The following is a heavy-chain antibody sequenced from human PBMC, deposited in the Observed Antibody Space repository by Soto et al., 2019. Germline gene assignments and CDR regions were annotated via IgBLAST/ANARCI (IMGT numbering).Heavy chain of an antibody. J-gene: IGHJ4*02. CDR1: GASIISGGYY. Sequence: SETLSLTCTVSGASIISGGYYWNWLRQPPGKGLEWIGYISFSGNTYYNPSLKGRVIISLHTSQNLFSLRLTSVSAAATAVYFSARELGGYNVSPGDIYLCPGALVTV. D-gene: IGHD5-18*01. CDR2: ISFSGNT. CDR3: ARELGGYNVSPGDIY. V-gene: IGHV4-30-4*01.